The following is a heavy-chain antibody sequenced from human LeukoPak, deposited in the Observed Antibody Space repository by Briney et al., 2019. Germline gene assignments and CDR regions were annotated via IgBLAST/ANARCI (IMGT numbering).Heavy chain of an antibody. CDR3: ARLKLLRSYYYGSGSYYNPHGSSYYFDY. Sequence: KPGESLKISCKGSGYSFTSYWIGWVRQMPGKGLEWMGIIYPGDSDTRYSPSFQGQVTISADKSISTAYLQWSSLKASDTAMYYCARLKLLRSYYYGSGSYYNPHGSSYYFDYWGQGTLVTVSS. V-gene: IGHV5-51*03. CDR1: GYSFTSYW. D-gene: IGHD3-10*01. J-gene: IGHJ4*02. CDR2: IYPGDSDT.